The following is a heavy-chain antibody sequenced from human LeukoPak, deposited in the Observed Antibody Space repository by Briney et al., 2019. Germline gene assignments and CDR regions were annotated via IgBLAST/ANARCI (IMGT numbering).Heavy chain of an antibody. CDR1: GXXXXXXX. CDR3: ARQCSSTSCSSGDD. CDR2: IYPGDSDT. J-gene: IGHJ4*02. D-gene: IGHD2-2*01. V-gene: IGHV5-51*01. Sequence: GESLKISCKGSGXXXXXXXXXXVXQMXXXXXXXXXIIYPGDSDTRYSPSFQGQVTISADKSISTAYLQWSSLKASDTAMYYCARQCSSTSCSSGDDWGQGTLVTVSS.